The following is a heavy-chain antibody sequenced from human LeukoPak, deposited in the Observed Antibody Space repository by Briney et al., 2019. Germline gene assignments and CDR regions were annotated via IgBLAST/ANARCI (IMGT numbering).Heavy chain of an antibody. J-gene: IGHJ5*02. CDR3: ATNLPGYSYGYWVA. Sequence: SETLSLTCTVSGGSMSNYYWNWIRQPPGKGLEWIGYMFYTGSGKYNPSLKSRVTITVDTSKRQISLKLTSVTTADTAVYYCATNLPGYSYGYWVAWGQGTLVTVSS. D-gene: IGHD5-18*01. CDR1: GGSMSNYY. V-gene: IGHV4-59*01. CDR2: MFYTGSG.